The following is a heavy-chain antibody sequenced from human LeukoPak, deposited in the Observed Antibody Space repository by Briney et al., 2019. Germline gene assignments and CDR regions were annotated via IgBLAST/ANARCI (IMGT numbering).Heavy chain of an antibody. D-gene: IGHD4-23*01. CDR1: GYTFTDYH. V-gene: IGHV1-2*02. J-gene: IGHJ4*02. Sequence: ASVKVSCKASGYTFTDYHMHRVRQAPGQGLEWTGWINPDSGGTNYAQKFQGRVTMTRDTSISTVYMELSRLRSDDTAVYYCARVDYGGFDYWGQGTLVTVSS. CDR2: INPDSGGT. CDR3: ARVDYGGFDY.